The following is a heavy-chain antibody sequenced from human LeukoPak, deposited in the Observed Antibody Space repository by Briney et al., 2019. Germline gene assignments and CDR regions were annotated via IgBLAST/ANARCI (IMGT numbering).Heavy chain of an antibody. J-gene: IGHJ3*02. Sequence: ASVKVSXKASGGTFSSYAISWVRQAPGQGLEWMGGIIPIFDTANYAQKFQGRVTITTDESTSTAYMELSSLRSEDTAVYYCARDSCGGDCYPGSYAFDIWGQGTMVTVSS. CDR1: GGTFSSYA. V-gene: IGHV1-69*05. D-gene: IGHD2-21*02. CDR3: ARDSCGGDCYPGSYAFDI. CDR2: IIPIFDTA.